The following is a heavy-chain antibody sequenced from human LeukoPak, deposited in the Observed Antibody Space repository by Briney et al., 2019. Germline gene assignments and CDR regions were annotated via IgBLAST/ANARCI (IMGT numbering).Heavy chain of an antibody. CDR1: GYTFTSYD. D-gene: IGHD2-2*01. CDR2: MNPNNGYT. V-gene: IGHV1-8*01. Sequence: ASVKVSCKASGYTFTSYDINWVRQATGQGLEWMGLMNPNNGYTVYAQRFQGRVTMTRDTSISTAYLELSSLRSEDTALYYCARNLMYCSSTTCYLEYWGQGTLVTVAS. CDR3: ARNLMYCSSTTCYLEY. J-gene: IGHJ4*02.